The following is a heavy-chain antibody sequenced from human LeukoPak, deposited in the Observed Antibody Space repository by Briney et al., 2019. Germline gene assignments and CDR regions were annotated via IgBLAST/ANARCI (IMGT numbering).Heavy chain of an antibody. V-gene: IGHV3-21*01. J-gene: IGHJ4*02. CDR1: GFTFSRYS. CDR2: ISSSSGYI. CDR3: ARDGGYSYGPDY. D-gene: IGHD5-18*01. Sequence: GGSLRLSCAASGFTFSRYSMNWVRQAPGKGLEWVSSISSSSGYIYYADSVEGRFTISRDNAKNSLYLQMNSLRAEDTAVYYCARDGGYSYGPDYWGQGTLVTVSS.